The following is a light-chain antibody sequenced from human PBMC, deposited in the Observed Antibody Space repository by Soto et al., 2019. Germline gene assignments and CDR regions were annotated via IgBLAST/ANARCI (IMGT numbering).Light chain of an antibody. CDR2: DTF. J-gene: IGLJ1*01. V-gene: IGLV7-46*01. CDR3: LLSYNGPYV. Sequence: QAVVTQEPSLTVSPGGTVTLTCGSSTGTVTSGHYPYWFQQKPGQAPRTLIYDTFRKHSWTPARFSGSLLGGRAALTLSGAQPEDEAEYYCLLSYNGPYVFGAGTKV. CDR1: TGTVTSGHY.